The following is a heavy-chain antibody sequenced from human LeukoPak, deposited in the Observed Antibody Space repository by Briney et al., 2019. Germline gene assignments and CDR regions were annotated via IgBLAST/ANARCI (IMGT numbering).Heavy chain of an antibody. CDR2: ISSSTYI. J-gene: IGHJ4*02. Sequence: PGGSLRLSCAASGFNFSTYTINWVRQAPGKGLEWVSSISSSTYIYYAESVKGRFTVSRENAKNSLYLQMNSLRAEDTAVYYCATLGGCSSTTCYGGYWGQGTLVTVSS. CDR3: ATLGGCSSTTCYGGY. D-gene: IGHD2-2*01. V-gene: IGHV3-21*01. CDR1: GFNFSTYT.